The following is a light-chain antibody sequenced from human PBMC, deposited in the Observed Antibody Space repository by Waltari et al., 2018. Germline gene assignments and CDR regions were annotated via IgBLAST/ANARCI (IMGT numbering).Light chain of an antibody. CDR2: AAS. J-gene: IGKJ5*01. V-gene: IGKV1-39*01. CDR3: QQSYSTLART. CDR1: QSISSY. Sequence: DIQMTQSPSSLSASVGDRVTITCRASQSISSYLNWYQQKPGKAPKLLIYAASSLQSGVPSRFSGSGSGTDFTPTISSLQPEDFATYYCQQSYSTLARTFGQGTRLEIK.